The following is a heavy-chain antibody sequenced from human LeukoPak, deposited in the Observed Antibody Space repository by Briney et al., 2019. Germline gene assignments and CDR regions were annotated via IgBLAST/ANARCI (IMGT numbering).Heavy chain of an antibody. J-gene: IGHJ4*02. CDR1: GGSISSSSYY. Sequence: SETLSLTCTVSGGSISSSSYYWGWIRQPPGKGLEWIGSIYYSGSTYYNPSLKSRVTISVDTSKNQFSLKLSSVTAADTAVYYCATHSVKYSSSWFDYWGQGTQVTVSS. D-gene: IGHD6-13*01. V-gene: IGHV4-39*01. CDR3: ATHSVKYSSSWFDY. CDR2: IYYSGST.